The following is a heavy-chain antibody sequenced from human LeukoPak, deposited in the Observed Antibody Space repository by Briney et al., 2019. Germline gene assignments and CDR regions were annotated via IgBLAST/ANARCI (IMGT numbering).Heavy chain of an antibody. CDR3: ASIVVVPAANWGAFDI. Sequence: SETLSLTCAVYGGSFSGYYWSWTRQPPGKGLEWIGEINHGGSTNYNPSLKSRVTMSVDTSKNQFSLKLSSVTAADTAVYYCASIVVVPAANWGAFDIWGQGTMVTVSS. D-gene: IGHD2-2*01. CDR1: GGSFSGYY. V-gene: IGHV4-34*01. J-gene: IGHJ3*02. CDR2: INHGGST.